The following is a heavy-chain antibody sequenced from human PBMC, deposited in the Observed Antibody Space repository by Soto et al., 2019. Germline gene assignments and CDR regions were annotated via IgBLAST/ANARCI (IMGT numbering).Heavy chain of an antibody. J-gene: IGHJ3*02. D-gene: IGHD2-15*01. CDR1: GFTFSDNY. CDR2: ISSSGSTI. V-gene: IGHV3-11*01. CDR3: ARVGCSGGSCYGDDAFDI. Sequence: QVQLVESGGGLVKPGGSLRLSCAASGFTFSDNYMSWIRQALGKGLEWVSYISSSGSTIYYADSVKGRFTISRDNAKKSLYLQMNSLRAEDTAVYYCARVGCSGGSCYGDDAFDIWGQGTMVTVSS.